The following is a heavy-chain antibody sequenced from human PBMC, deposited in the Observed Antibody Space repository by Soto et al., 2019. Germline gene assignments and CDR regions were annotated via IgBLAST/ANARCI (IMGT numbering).Heavy chain of an antibody. D-gene: IGHD2-21*02. Sequence: QVQLVESGGGVVQPGRSLRLSCAASGFTFSSYGMHWVRQAPGKGLEWVAVISYDGSNKYYADSVKGRFTISRDNSKNKRYLQMNSLRAEDTAVYYCAKDWDIVVVTAIRYGMDVWGQGTTVTVSS. J-gene: IGHJ6*02. V-gene: IGHV3-30*18. CDR3: AKDWDIVVVTAIRYGMDV. CDR1: GFTFSSYG. CDR2: ISYDGSNK.